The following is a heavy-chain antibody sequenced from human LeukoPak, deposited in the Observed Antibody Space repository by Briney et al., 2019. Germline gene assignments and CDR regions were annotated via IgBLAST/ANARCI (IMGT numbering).Heavy chain of an antibody. J-gene: IGHJ4*02. CDR3: ARAPYSGGWYLMY. V-gene: IGHV3-7*01. D-gene: IGHD6-19*01. CDR2: IRQDGNEQ. Sequence: GGSLRLSRAASGFTFSSYWMTWVRQAPGKGLEWVANIRQDGNEQYYMDSVKGRFTISRDNAKNSLFLQMNSLTAEDTAVYYCARAPYSGGWYLMYWGQGTLVTVSS. CDR1: GFTFSSYW.